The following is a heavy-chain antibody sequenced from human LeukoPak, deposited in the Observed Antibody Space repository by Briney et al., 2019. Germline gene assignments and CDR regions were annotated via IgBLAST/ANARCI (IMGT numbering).Heavy chain of an antibody. CDR1: GGSISSYY. J-gene: IGHJ4*02. V-gene: IGHV4-59*01. CDR2: IYYSGST. CDR3: AIVGRYCSGGSCYEGFDY. D-gene: IGHD2-15*01. Sequence: SETLSLTXTVSGGSISSYYWSWIRQPPGKGLEWIGYIYYSGSTNYNPSLKSRVTISVDTSKNQFSLKLSSVTAADTAVYYCAIVGRYCSGGSCYEGFDYWGQGTLVTVSS.